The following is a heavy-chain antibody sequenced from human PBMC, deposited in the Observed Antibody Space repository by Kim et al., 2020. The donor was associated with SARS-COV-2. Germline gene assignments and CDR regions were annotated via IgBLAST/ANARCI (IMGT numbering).Heavy chain of an antibody. J-gene: IGHJ3*02. D-gene: IGHD4-17*01. V-gene: IGHV3-30*18. CDR2: ISYDGSNK. Sequence: GGSLRLSCAASGFTFSSYGMHWVRQAPGKGLEWVAVISYDGSNKYYADSVKGRFTISRDNSKNTLYLQMNSLRAEDTAVYYCAKDGGYGDYAFDIWGQGTMVTVSS. CDR1: GFTFSSYG. CDR3: AKDGGYGDYAFDI.